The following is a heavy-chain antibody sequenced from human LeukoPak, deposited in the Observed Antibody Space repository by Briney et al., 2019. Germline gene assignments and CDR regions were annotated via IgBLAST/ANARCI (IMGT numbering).Heavy chain of an antibody. J-gene: IGHJ2*01. Sequence: GGSLRLSCAASGFTFSSYSMNWVRQAPGKGLEWVSYISSSSSTIYYADSVEGRLSISRDNAKNSLYLQMNSLRDEDTAVYYCARDAAAGTYWYFDLWGRGTLVTVSS. CDR3: ARDAAAGTYWYFDL. CDR1: GFTFSSYS. V-gene: IGHV3-48*02. CDR2: ISSSSSTI. D-gene: IGHD6-13*01.